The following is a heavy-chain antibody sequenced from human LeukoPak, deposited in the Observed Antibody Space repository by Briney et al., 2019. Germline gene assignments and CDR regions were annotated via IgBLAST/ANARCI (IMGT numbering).Heavy chain of an antibody. CDR2: IYPGDSDT. CDR1: GYSSTSYW. D-gene: IGHD6-13*01. CDR3: ARQKGYSSSWDDVFDI. V-gene: IGHV5-51*01. Sequence: EESLKISCKGSGYSSTSYWIGWVRQMPGKGLEWMGIIYPGDSDTRYSPSFQGQVTISADKSISTAYLQWSSLKASDTAMYYCARQKGYSSSWDDVFDIWGQGTMVTVSS. J-gene: IGHJ3*02.